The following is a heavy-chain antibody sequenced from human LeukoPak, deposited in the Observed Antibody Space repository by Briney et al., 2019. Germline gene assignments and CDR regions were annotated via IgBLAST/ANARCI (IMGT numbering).Heavy chain of an antibody. D-gene: IGHD3-22*01. V-gene: IGHV4-39*07. CDR2: IYYSGST. Sequence: SETLSLTCTVSGGSISSSSYYWGWIRQPPGKGLEWIGSIYYSGSTYYNPSLKSRVTISVDTSKNQFSLKLSSVTAADTAVYYCAIAYRNYYDSSGYIDYWGQGTLVTVSS. J-gene: IGHJ4*02. CDR3: AIAYRNYYDSSGYIDY. CDR1: GGSISSSSYY.